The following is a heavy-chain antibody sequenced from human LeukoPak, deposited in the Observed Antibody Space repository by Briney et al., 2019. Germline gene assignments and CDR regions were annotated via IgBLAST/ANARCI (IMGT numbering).Heavy chain of an antibody. V-gene: IGHV1-69*01. CDR1: GGTFSSYA. J-gene: IGHJ4*02. CDR2: IIPIFGTA. D-gene: IGHD6-13*01. CDR3: ARDLALYSSSWYEPGRDTKPSFDY. Sequence: GASVNVSCKASGGTFSSYAISWVRLDPGPGLEWMGGIIPIFGTANYAQKFQCRVTITAHESTSTAYMELSSLRSEDTAVYYCARDLALYSSSWYEPGRDTKPSFDYWGQGTLVTVSS.